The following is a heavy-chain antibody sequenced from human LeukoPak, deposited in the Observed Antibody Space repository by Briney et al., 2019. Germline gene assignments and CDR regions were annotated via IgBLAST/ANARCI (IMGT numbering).Heavy chain of an antibody. D-gene: IGHD5-18*01. J-gene: IGHJ4*02. CDR1: GFTFDDYA. V-gene: IGHV3-9*01. Sequence: GRSLRLSCAASGFTFDDYAMHWVRQAPGKGLEWVSGISWNSGSIGYADSVKGRFTISRDNDKNSLYLQMNSLRAEDTAVYYCAKASEDTAMANDYWGQGTLVTVSS. CDR2: ISWNSGSI. CDR3: AKASEDTAMANDY.